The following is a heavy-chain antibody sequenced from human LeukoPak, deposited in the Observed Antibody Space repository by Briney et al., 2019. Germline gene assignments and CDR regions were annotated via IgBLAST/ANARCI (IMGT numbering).Heavy chain of an antibody. Sequence: SETLSLTCTVSGASISSGDYYWAWIRQPPGKGLEWIGSIYYSGSTYYNPSLKSRVTISVDTSKNQFSLKLSSVTAADTAVYYCARHSRRYRVPRINWFDPWGQGTLVTVSS. D-gene: IGHD2-2*01. CDR1: GASISSGDYY. V-gene: IGHV4-39*07. J-gene: IGHJ5*02. CDR3: ARHSRRYRVPRINWFDP. CDR2: IYYSGST.